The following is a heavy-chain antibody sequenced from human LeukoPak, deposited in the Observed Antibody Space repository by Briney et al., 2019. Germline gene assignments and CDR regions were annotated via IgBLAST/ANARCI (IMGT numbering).Heavy chain of an antibody. V-gene: IGHV3-30*02. Sequence: GGSLRLSCAASGFTFSSYGMHWVRQAPGKGLEWVAFIRYDGSNKYYADSVKGRFTISRDNSKNTLYLQMSRLRAEDTAVYYCALNLKRKYDAFDIWGQGTMVTVSS. CDR2: IRYDGSNK. CDR1: GFTFSSYG. CDR3: ALNLKRKYDAFDI. J-gene: IGHJ3*02.